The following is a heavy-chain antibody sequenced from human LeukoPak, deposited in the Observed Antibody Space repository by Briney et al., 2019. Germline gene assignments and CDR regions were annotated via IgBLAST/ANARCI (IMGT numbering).Heavy chain of an antibody. Sequence: PGGSLRLSCAASGFTFSSYGMHWVRQAPGKGLEWVAVISYDGSNKYYADSVKGRFTISRDNSKNTLYLQMNSLRAEDTAVYYCARVKVRVGAMLRGAFDIWGQGTMVTVSS. D-gene: IGHD1-26*01. CDR1: GFTFSSYG. J-gene: IGHJ3*02. V-gene: IGHV3-30*19. CDR2: ISYDGSNK. CDR3: ARVKVRVGAMLRGAFDI.